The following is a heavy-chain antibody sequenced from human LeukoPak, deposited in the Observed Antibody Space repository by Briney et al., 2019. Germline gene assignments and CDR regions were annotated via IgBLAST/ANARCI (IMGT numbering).Heavy chain of an antibody. V-gene: IGHV1-18*01. Sequence: ASVKVSCKASGYTFTSYGISWVRQAPGQGLEWMGRISAYNGNTNYAQKLQGRVTMTTDTSTSTAYMELRSLRSDDTAVYYCARDLDLTTVTCFDYWGQGTLVTVSS. CDR3: ARDLDLTTVTCFDY. CDR1: GYTFTSYG. CDR2: ISAYNGNT. D-gene: IGHD4-17*01. J-gene: IGHJ4*02.